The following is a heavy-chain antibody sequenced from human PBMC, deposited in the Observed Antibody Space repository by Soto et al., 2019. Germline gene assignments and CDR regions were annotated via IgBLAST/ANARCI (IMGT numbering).Heavy chain of an antibody. CDR1: GFIFSNYV. D-gene: IGHD1-26*01. Sequence: EVQLVDSGGGLVQPGGSLRLSCAASGFIFSNYVMSWVRQAPGKGLELVSSISDSGGTSYYADSVKGRFTISRDNSKNTLYLQMNSPRAEDTAIYYCAKRPRALLTFDYWGQGTLVTVSS. CDR3: AKRPRALLTFDY. J-gene: IGHJ4*02. V-gene: IGHV3-23*04. CDR2: ISDSGGTS.